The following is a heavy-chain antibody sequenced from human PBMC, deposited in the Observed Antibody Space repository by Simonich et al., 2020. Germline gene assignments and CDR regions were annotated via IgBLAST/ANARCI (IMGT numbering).Heavy chain of an antibody. V-gene: IGHV1-2*02. CDR3: ARGPRWTGDDAFDI. CDR2: INPNSGGT. Sequence: QVQLVQSGAEVKKPGASVKVSCKASGYTFTGYYMPWVRQAPGQGLELMGWINPNSGGTNYAQKLQGRVTMTGDTSISTAYRELSRLRSDDTAVYYCARGPRWTGDDAFDIWGQGTMVTVSS. D-gene: IGHD7-27*01. J-gene: IGHJ3*02. CDR1: GYTFTGYY.